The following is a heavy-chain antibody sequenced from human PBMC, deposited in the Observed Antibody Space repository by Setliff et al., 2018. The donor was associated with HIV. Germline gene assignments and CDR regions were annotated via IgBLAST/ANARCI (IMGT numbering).Heavy chain of an antibody. V-gene: IGHV4-39*01. D-gene: IGHD2-15*01. Sequence: SETLSLTCTVSGDSISSSNYYWGWIRQPPGKGLEWIAAIKYSGSTSFNPSLKSRVTISVDKSKSQFSLKLSSVTAVDTAVYYCARQGTYCDGGGGSCFPPNYWGQGTLVTVSS. J-gene: IGHJ4*02. CDR1: GDSISSSNYY. CDR3: ARQGTYCDGGGGSCFPPNY. CDR2: IKYSGST.